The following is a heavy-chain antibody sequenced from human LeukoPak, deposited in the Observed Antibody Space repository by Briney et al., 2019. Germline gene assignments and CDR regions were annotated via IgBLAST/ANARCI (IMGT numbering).Heavy chain of an antibody. CDR1: GFSFDDYS. V-gene: IGHV3-23*01. J-gene: IGHJ4*02. D-gene: IGHD6-19*01. Sequence: GGSLRLSCAASGFSFDDYSMHWVRQGPGKGLEWVSAISGSGGSTYYADSVKGRFTISRDNSKNTLYLQMNSLRAEDTAVYYCAKVRSSGWYGEAIDYWGQGTLVTVSS. CDR2: ISGSGGST. CDR3: AKVRSSGWYGEAIDY.